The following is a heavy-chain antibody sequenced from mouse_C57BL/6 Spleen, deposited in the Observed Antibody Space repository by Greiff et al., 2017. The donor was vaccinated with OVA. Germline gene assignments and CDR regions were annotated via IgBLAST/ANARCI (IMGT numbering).Heavy chain of an antibody. CDR1: GYAFSSYW. J-gene: IGHJ3*01. CDR3: ASYDGRSLAWFAY. D-gene: IGHD1-1*01. V-gene: IGHV1-80*01. Sequence: LQESGAELVKPGASVKISCKASGYAFSSYWMNWVKQRPGKGLEWIGPIYPGDGDTTYNGKFKGKATLTADKSSSTAYMQRSSLTSEDSAVYFRASYDGRSLAWFAYWGKGTLVTVSA. CDR2: IYPGDGDT.